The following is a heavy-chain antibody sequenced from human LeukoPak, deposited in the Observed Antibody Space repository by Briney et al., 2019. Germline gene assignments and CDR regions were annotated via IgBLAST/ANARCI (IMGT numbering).Heavy chain of an antibody. CDR2: ISSSSSTI. D-gene: IGHD1-26*01. V-gene: IGHV3-48*01. J-gene: IGHJ4*02. CDR1: GFTFSSYS. CDR3: ARDWAAGGSYGHFDY. Sequence: GGSLRLSCAASGFTFSSYSMNWVRQAPGKGLEWVSYISSSSSTIYYADSVKGRFTISRDNAKNSLYLQMNSLRAEDTAVYYCARDWAAGGSYGHFDYWGQGTLVTVSS.